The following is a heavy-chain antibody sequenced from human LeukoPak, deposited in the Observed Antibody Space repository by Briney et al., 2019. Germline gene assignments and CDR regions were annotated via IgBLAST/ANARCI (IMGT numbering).Heavy chain of an antibody. CDR1: GYTFTSYG. V-gene: IGHV1-18*01. CDR3: ASMIAAAGRGWFDP. D-gene: IGHD6-13*01. J-gene: IGHJ5*02. CDR2: ISAYNGNT. Sequence: ASVKVSCKASGYTFTSYGISWVRQAPGQGLEWMGWISAYNGNTNYAQKLQGRVTMTTDTSTSTAYMELRSLRSDDTAVYYCASMIAAAGRGWFDPWGQGTLVTVSS.